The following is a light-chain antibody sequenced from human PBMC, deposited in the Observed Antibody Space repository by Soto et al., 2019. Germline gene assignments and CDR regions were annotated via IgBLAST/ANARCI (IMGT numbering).Light chain of an antibody. Sequence: DIVMTQSPDSLAVSLGERATINCRSSRSVLYNSNNKNYLAWYQQKAGQPPKLLIHWTSTRQSGVPDRFSASGSGTDFTLTISSLQAEDVGIYYCQQHYNPPPGYTFGQGTKLEIK. J-gene: IGKJ2*01. CDR1: RSVLYNSNNKNY. CDR2: WTS. CDR3: QQHYNPPPGYT. V-gene: IGKV4-1*01.